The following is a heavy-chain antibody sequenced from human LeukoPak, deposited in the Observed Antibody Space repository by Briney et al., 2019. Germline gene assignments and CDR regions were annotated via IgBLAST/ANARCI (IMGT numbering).Heavy chain of an antibody. CDR1: GFTFSSHN. V-gene: IGHV3-33*01. CDR3: ARAPPFYGKSIRLGYYMDV. D-gene: IGHD2/OR15-2a*01. Sequence: GGSLRLSCAASGFTFSSHNMHWVRQAPGKGLEWVTITWYDGSNKYYADSVKGRFTISRDNSKNTLYLQMNSLRVEDTAVYYCARAPPFYGKSIRLGYYMDVWGKGTTVIVSS. CDR2: TWYDGSNK. J-gene: IGHJ6*03.